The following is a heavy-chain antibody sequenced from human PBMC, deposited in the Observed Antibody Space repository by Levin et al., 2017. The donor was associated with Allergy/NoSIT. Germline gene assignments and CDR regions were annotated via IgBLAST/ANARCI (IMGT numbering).Heavy chain of an antibody. Sequence: GGSLRLSCAASGFTFSSYAMSWVRQAPGKGLEWVSAISGSGGSTYYADSVKGRFTISKDNSKNTLYLQMNSLRAEDTAVYYCARNGSGLWFRESDLVDAFDTWGQGTMVTVSS. CDR2: ISGSGGST. CDR1: GFTFSSYA. V-gene: IGHV3-23*01. J-gene: IGHJ3*02. CDR3: ARNGSGLWFRESDLVDAFDT. D-gene: IGHD3-10*01.